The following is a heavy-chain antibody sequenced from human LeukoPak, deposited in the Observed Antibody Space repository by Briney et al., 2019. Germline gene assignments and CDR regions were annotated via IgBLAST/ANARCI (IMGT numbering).Heavy chain of an antibody. CDR1: GFTFATYW. D-gene: IGHD4-17*01. CDR2: IKEDGSEK. V-gene: IGHV3-7*03. CDR3: ARGRGDYVNDADDFDH. Sequence: GGSLSLSCAASGFTFATYWMTWVRQAPGKGLERVGNIKEDGSEKDYVDSVKGRFTISRDNAKKSLYLQMSSLRAEHTAVYYCARGRGDYVNDADDFDHWGQGTLVTVSS. J-gene: IGHJ4*02.